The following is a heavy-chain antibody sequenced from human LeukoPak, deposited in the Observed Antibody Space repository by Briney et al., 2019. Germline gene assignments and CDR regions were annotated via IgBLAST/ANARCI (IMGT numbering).Heavy chain of an antibody. CDR2: IWYDGSNK. D-gene: IGHD3-3*01. CDR1: GFTFSSYG. J-gene: IGHJ3*02. Sequence: GRSLRLSCAASGFTFSSYGMHWVRQAPGKGLEWVAVIWYDGSNKYYADSVKGRFTISRDNSKNTLYLQMNSLRAEDTAVYYCAREGPTEGPITIFGVGGFGIWGQGTMVTVSS. CDR3: AREGPTEGPITIFGVGGFGI. V-gene: IGHV3-33*01.